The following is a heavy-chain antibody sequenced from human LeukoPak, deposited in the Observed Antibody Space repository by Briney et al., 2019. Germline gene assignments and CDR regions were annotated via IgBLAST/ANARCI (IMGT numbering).Heavy chain of an antibody. D-gene: IGHD5-24*01. J-gene: IGHJ4*02. V-gene: IGHV3-33*01. CDR2: IWYDGSNK. CDR1: GFTFSSYG. CDR3: ARGGSRDGYNYGGYYFDY. Sequence: PWGSLRLSCAASGFTFSSYGMHWVRQAPGKGLEWVAVIWYDGSNKYYADSVKGRFTISRDNSKNTLYLQMNSLRAEDTAVYYCARGGSRDGYNYGGYYFDYWGQGTLVPVSS.